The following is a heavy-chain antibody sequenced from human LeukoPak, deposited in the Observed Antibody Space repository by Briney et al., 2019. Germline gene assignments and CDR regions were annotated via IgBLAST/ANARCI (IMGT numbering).Heavy chain of an antibody. Sequence: GSLRPPCATSGFTFSNYALIWVRQGPVKGLEWVSAIRSSGLTTFYADSVKGRFTISRDNSKNTLYLQMNSLRAEDTAVYYCARDPNGDYIGAFDFWGQGTKVTVSS. J-gene: IGHJ3*01. D-gene: IGHD4-17*01. CDR3: ARDPNGDYIGAFDF. CDR2: IRSSGLTT. V-gene: IGHV3-23*01. CDR1: GFTFSNYA.